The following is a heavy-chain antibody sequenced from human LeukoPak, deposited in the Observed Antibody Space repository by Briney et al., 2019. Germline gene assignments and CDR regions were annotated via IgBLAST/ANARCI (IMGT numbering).Heavy chain of an antibody. CDR2: INHSGGT. Sequence: SETLSLTCAVYGGSFSGYYWSWIRQPPGKGLEGIGEINHSGGTNYNPSLKSRVTISLDTSKNHFSLKLTSGTAADTAVYYCASDDYGDLVNAFDIWGQGTMVTVSS. CDR3: ASDDYGDLVNAFDI. J-gene: IGHJ3*02. CDR1: GGSFSGYY. V-gene: IGHV4-34*01. D-gene: IGHD4-17*01.